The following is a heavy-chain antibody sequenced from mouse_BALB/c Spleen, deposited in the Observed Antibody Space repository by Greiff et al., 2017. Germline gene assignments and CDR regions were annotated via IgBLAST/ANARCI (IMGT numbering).Heavy chain of an antibody. CDR3: ARDGYYDAMDY. J-gene: IGHJ4*01. CDR2: SRNKANDYTT. D-gene: IGHD2-12*01. CDR1: GFTFSDFY. Sequence: EVKVVESGGGLVQPGGSLRLSCATSGFTFSDFYMEWVRQPPGKRLEWIAASRNKANDYTTEYSASVKGRFIVSRDTSQSILYLQMNALRAKDTAIYYCARDGYYDAMDYWGQGTSVTVSS. V-gene: IGHV7-1*02.